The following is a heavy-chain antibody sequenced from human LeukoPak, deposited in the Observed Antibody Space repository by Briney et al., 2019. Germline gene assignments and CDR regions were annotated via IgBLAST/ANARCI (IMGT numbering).Heavy chain of an antibody. CDR1: GFSFSSYS. Sequence: GGSLRLSCVVSGFSFSSYSMNWVCQAPGKGLEWVSTISSGTGSYIYYADSVRGRFTISRDNAKNSLYLQMNSLRAEDTGVYYCARCSGVFGSSDYWGQGTLVTVSS. V-gene: IGHV3-21*01. CDR2: ISSGTGSYI. D-gene: IGHD6-6*01. J-gene: IGHJ4*02. CDR3: ARCSGVFGSSDY.